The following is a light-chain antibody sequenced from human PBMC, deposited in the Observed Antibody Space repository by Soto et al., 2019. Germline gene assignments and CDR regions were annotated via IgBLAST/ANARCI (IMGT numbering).Light chain of an antibody. CDR3: CSYAGSSSLV. CDR2: EGS. V-gene: IGLV2-23*01. Sequence: QSALTQPASVSGSPGQSITISCTGTSSDVGTYNLVSWYQQHPGKAPKLMIYEGSKRPSGVSDRFSGSKSGNTASLRISGIQAEDEADYHCCSYAGSSSLVFGGGTKLTVL. J-gene: IGLJ2*01. CDR1: SSDVGTYNL.